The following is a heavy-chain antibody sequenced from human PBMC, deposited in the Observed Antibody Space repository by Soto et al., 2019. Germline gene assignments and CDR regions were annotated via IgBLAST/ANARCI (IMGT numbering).Heavy chain of an antibody. CDR3: ASGDYYDSSGYYYSGSPFDY. D-gene: IGHD3-22*01. Sequence: GASVKLSCKDSGDTIASYSMHWVRHAPRQRLEWMGWINAGNGNTKYSQKFQGRVTITRDTSASTAYMELSSLRSEDTAVCYCASGDYYDSSGYYYSGSPFDYWGQGTLVTVSS. J-gene: IGHJ4*02. CDR1: GDTIASYS. CDR2: INAGNGNT. V-gene: IGHV1-3*01.